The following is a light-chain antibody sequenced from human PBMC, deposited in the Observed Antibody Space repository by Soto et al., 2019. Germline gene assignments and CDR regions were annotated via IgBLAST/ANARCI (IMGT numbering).Light chain of an antibody. CDR1: SSDVGAYDF. V-gene: IGLV2-8*01. CDR3: CSYAGGFYV. Sequence: QSVLTQPPSASGSPGQSVTISCTGTSSDVGAYDFVSWFQQHPGKAPRLIIYEVRKRPSGVPDRFSGSKSGNTASLTVSGLQAEDEADYFCCSYAGGFYVFGTGTMVTVL. J-gene: IGLJ1*01. CDR2: EVR.